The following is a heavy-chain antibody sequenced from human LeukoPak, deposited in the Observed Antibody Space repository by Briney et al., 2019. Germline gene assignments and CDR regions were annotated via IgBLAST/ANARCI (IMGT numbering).Heavy chain of an antibody. CDR1: GFTFSSYG. J-gene: IGHJ4*02. CDR3: ASTPVMYSSGWYTEGLDY. CDR2: IGGSGGST. D-gene: IGHD6-19*01. Sequence: GGSLRLSCAASGFTFSSYGMSWVRQAPGKGLEWVSAIGGSGGSTYYADSVKGRFTISRDNSKNTLYLQMNSLRAEDTAVYYCASTPVMYSSGWYTEGLDYWGQGTLVTVSS. V-gene: IGHV3-23*01.